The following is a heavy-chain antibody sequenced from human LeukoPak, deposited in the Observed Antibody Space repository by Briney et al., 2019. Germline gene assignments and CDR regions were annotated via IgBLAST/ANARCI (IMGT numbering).Heavy chain of an antibody. CDR1: GYTFTSYY. CDR2: INPSGGST. J-gene: IGHJ4*02. D-gene: IGHD5-24*01. CDR3: ARLPGDGYDAY. Sequence: ASVKVSCKASGYTFTSYYMHWVRQAPGQGLEWMGIINPSGGSTSYAQKFQGRVTMTRDTSTSTVYMELGSLRSEDTAVYYCARLPGDGYDAYWGQGTLVTVSS. V-gene: IGHV1-46*01.